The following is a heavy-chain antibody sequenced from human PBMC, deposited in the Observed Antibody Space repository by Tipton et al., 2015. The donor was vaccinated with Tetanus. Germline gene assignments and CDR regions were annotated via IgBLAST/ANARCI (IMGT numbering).Heavy chain of an antibody. V-gene: IGHV3-33*01. CDR3: ARDTYYQSHHYNYFDF. Sequence: SLRLSCRASGFDFVGYGMHWVRRAPGTGLEWVAAIWFDGSRAEYADFVQGRFTISRDNSRSMVYLQMDSLRDEDTGVFYCARDTYYQSHHYNYFDFWGQGVRVTVSS. D-gene: IGHD5-24*01. J-gene: IGHJ4*02. CDR1: GFDFVGYG. CDR2: IWFDGSRA.